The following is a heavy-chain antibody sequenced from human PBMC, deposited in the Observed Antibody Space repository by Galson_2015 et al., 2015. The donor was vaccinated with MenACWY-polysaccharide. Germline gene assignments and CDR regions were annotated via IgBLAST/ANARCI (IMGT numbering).Heavy chain of an antibody. V-gene: IGHV5-51*03. J-gene: IGHJ5*02. CDR3: ARQSSSWYWFDL. D-gene: IGHD6-13*01. CDR1: GYIFTRNW. Sequence: QSGAEVKKPGESLTISCKGSGYIFTRNWIGWVRQMPGKGLEWMGIIYPGDSDATYSPSFQGQVTISADKSISTAYLQWSSLKASDTAMYYCARQSSSWYWFDLWGQGTLVTVSS. CDR2: IYPGDSDA.